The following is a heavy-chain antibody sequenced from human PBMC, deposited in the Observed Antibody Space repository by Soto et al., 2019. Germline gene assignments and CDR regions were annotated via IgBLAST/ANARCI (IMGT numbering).Heavy chain of an antibody. CDR2: ISDDGDKR. Sequence: PRLYCVGSGFTFSNYGMHWVRQPPGKGLEWVALISDDGDKRYYADSVRGRLIISRDNSKDTLYLQMNSLGPDDTAVYFCAKARVRIVGANSFDYWGQGTPVTVSS. J-gene: IGHJ4*02. D-gene: IGHD1-26*01. CDR3: AKARVRIVGANSFDY. V-gene: IGHV3-30*18. CDR1: GFTFSNYG.